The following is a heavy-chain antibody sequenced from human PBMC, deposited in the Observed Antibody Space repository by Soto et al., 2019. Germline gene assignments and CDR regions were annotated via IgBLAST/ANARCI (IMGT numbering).Heavy chain of an antibody. D-gene: IGHD2-2*01. CDR2: INPLSGIP. CDR3: ATPACAATWCSPSHNLDH. Sequence: VQLVQSGAEVKKPESSVKVSCKTSGGTFVRHVISWVRQAPGQGPERMGKINPLSGIPNYAQKFQDRVTFTADTDSSTAYMELSSLRSDDTAVYYCATPACAATWCSPSHNLDHWGQGTLVTVSS. V-gene: IGHV1-69*09. CDR1: GGTFVRHV. J-gene: IGHJ4*02.